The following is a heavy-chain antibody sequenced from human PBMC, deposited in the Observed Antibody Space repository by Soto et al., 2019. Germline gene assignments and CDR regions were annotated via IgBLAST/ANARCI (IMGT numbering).Heavy chain of an antibody. V-gene: IGHV3-11*01. J-gene: IGHJ6*03. CDR2: ISSSGSTI. CDR1: GFTFSDYY. Sequence: GGSLRLSCAASGFTFSDYYMSWIRQAPGKGLEWVSYISSSGSTIYYADSVKGRFTISRDNAKNSLYLQMNSLRAEDTAVYYCARGPAPGSSGWYNRGPSYMDVWGKGTTVTVSS. CDR3: ARGPAPGSSGWYNRGPSYMDV. D-gene: IGHD6-19*01.